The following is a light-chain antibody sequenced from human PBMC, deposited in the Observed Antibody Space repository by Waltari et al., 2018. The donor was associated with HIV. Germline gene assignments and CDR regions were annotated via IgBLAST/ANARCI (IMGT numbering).Light chain of an antibody. Sequence: QSALTQPASVSGSPGQSITMSCSGTSRDIGGYDYVSWYQQHPGETPKLMIYEVSSRPSGVSNRFSASKSGNTASLTISGLQAEDEADYYCSSYTNTNTWVFGGGTKLTVL. V-gene: IGLV2-14*01. CDR3: SSYTNTNTWV. CDR2: EVS. CDR1: SRDIGGYDY. J-gene: IGLJ3*02.